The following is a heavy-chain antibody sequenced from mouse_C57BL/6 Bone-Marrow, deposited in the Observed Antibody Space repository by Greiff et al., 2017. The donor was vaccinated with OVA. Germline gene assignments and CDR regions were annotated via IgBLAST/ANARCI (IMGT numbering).Heavy chain of an antibody. V-gene: IGHV1-18*01. CDR2: LNPNTGGT. CDR3: AREGGIYYYSVYCDY. CDR1: GYTFTDYN. J-gene: IGHJ2*01. D-gene: IGHD1-1*01. Sequence: VQLQQSGPELVKPGASVKIPCQASGYTFTDYNMDWVKQSHGKSLEWIGDLNPNTGGTIYNQKFKGKATLTVDKSSSTAYMELRSLTSEDTAVYYCAREGGIYYYSVYCDYWGQGTTLTVSS.